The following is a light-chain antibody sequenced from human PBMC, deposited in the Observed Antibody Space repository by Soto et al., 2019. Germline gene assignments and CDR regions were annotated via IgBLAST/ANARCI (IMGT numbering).Light chain of an antibody. V-gene: IGLV2-14*01. CDR1: SSEVGGYNY. CDR2: DVS. J-gene: IGLJ1*01. CDR3: SSYTSSSTLSLYV. Sequence: QSVLTQPASVSGSPGQSITISCTGTSSEVGGYNYVSWYQQHPGKAPKLMIYDVSNRPSGVSNRFSGSKSGNTASLTISGLHAEDEADYYCSSYTSSSTLSLYVFGTGTKVTVL.